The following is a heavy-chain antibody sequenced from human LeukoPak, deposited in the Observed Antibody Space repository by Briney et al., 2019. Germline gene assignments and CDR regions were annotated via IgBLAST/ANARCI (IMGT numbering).Heavy chain of an antibody. Sequence: VGSLRLSCAASGFTFSSYWMSWVRQAPGKGLEWVANIKQDGSEKYYVDSVKGRFTISRDNSKNTLFLQMNSLRAEDTAVYYCAKDKSLVRELDYWGQGNLVTVSS. CDR2: IKQDGSEK. D-gene: IGHD3-10*01. J-gene: IGHJ4*02. V-gene: IGHV3-7*01. CDR3: AKDKSLVRELDY. CDR1: GFTFSSYW.